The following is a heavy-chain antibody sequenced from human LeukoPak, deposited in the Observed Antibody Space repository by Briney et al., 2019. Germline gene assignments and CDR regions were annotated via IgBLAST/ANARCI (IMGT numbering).Heavy chain of an antibody. CDR1: GFTFSIYG. Sequence: QPGGSLRLSCAASGFTFSIYGMHWVRQAPGKGLEWVAYIRSDGSNKYYADSVKGRFTISRDNAKNSLYLQMNSLRAEDTAVYYCARRGVRIAAAGLDYWGQGTLVTVSS. V-gene: IGHV3-30*02. CDR2: IRSDGSNK. CDR3: ARRGVRIAAAGLDY. D-gene: IGHD6-13*01. J-gene: IGHJ4*02.